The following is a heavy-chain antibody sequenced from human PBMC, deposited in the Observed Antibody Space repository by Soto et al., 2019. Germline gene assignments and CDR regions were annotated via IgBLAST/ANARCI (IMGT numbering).Heavy chain of an antibody. Sequence: RRLSCAASGFTFSSYAMSWVRQAPGKGLEWVSAISGSGGSTYYADSVKGRFTISRDNSKNTLYLQMNSLRAEDTAVYYCAKDMGGQQLGFHYYYYYGMDVWGQGTTVTVSS. D-gene: IGHD6-13*01. V-gene: IGHV3-23*01. CDR2: ISGSGGST. CDR1: GFTFSSYA. J-gene: IGHJ6*02. CDR3: AKDMGGQQLGFHYYYYYGMDV.